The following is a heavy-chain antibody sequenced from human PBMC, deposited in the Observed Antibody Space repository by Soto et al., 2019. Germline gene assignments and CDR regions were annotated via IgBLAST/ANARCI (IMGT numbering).Heavy chain of an antibody. J-gene: IGHJ6*02. V-gene: IGHV3-23*01. CDR1: GFTFSSYA. Sequence: EVQLLESGGGLVQPGGSLRLSCAASGFTFSSYAMSLVRQAPGKGLEWVSAISGSGGSTYYADSVKGRFTISRDNPNNPRYLQMNSLRAEDTAVYYCAKELLWFGKLPDYNGMDVWGQGPTVT. CDR3: AKELLWFGKLPDYNGMDV. CDR2: ISGSGGST. D-gene: IGHD3-10*01.